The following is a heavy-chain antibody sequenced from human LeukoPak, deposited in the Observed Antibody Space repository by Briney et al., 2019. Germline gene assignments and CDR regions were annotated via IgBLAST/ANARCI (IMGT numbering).Heavy chain of an antibody. CDR2: ISYDGSNK. CDR1: GFTFSSYG. V-gene: IGHV3-30*03. Sequence: GRSLRLSCAASGFTFSSYGMHWVRQAPGKGLEWVAVISYDGSNKYYADSVKGRFTISRDNSKNTLYLQMNSLRAEDTAVYYRATSVRYSSGWRDAFDIWGQGTMVTVSS. D-gene: IGHD6-19*01. J-gene: IGHJ3*02. CDR3: ATSVRYSSGWRDAFDI.